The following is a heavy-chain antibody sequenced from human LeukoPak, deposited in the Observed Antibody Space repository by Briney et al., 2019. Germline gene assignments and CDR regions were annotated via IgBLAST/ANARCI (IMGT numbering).Heavy chain of an antibody. V-gene: IGHV3-30*18. D-gene: IGHD1-14*01. J-gene: IGHJ4*02. CDR2: ISYDGNIK. Sequence: GGSLRLSCAASGFTFSSDAMHWVRQAPGKGLEWVAFISYDGNIKRYADSVKGRFTISRDNSKNTLYLQMNSLRAEDTAVYYCAKDRSTTWACDYWGQGTLVTVSS. CDR1: GFTFSSDA. CDR3: AKDRSTTWACDY.